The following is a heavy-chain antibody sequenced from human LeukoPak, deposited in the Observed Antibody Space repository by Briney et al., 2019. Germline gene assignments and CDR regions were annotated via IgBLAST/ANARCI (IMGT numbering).Heavy chain of an antibody. CDR2: INTNTGVT. CDR1: GYTFTGYY. Sequence: GAVRVSCKASGYTFTGYYMHWVRQAPGEGGEWMGWINTNTGVTNYAQKFQCRVTLTRHTSIITAYMELTRLRSDDTAMYYCARDRTTVTTGYYGMDVWGQGTTLTVSS. CDR3: ARDRTTVTTGYYGMDV. D-gene: IGHD4-17*01. J-gene: IGHJ6*02. V-gene: IGHV1-2*02.